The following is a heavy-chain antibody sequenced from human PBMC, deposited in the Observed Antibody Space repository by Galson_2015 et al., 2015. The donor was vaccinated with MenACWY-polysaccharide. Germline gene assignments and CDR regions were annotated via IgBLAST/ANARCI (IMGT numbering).Heavy chain of an antibody. CDR1: GFTFDDYA. J-gene: IGHJ4*02. V-gene: IGHV3-9*01. CDR2: ISWNSGNI. D-gene: IGHD3-16*01. CDR3: AKGIFMRVPYYFDY. Sequence: SLRLSCAASGFTFDDYAMHWVRQAPGKGLEWVSGISWNSGNIGYADSVKGRFTISRDNAKNSLYLQMNSLRAEDTALYYCAKGIFMRVPYYFDYWGQGTLVTVSS.